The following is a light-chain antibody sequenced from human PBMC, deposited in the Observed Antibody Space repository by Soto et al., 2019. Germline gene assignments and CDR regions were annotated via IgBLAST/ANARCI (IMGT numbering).Light chain of an antibody. CDR3: RQYYNYSRS. CDR2: DVS. Sequence: DIQMTQSPSTLSASLGERVTISCRASQTLSSWLAWYQQKPGKAPKLLIYDVSSLDSGVPSRCSGSRSGTEFSLAIISIQPDDFATYYYRQYYNYSRSFGGGTKVEIK. V-gene: IGKV1-5*01. J-gene: IGKJ4*01. CDR1: QTLSSW.